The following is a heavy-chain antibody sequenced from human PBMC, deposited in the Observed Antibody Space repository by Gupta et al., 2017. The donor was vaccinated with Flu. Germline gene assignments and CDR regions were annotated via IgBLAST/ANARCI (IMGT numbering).Heavy chain of an antibody. D-gene: IGHD2-15*01. V-gene: IGHV1-69*01. Sequence: QVQLVQSGAEVKKPGSSVKVSCKASGVTFRNYVINWVRQAPGQGLEWMGGIIPVFGPTNYAQKFQGRVTITADESTSTAYMELSSLRSEDTAVYYCARKGGGHCSGGTCYSFDYWGQGTLVTVSS. CDR1: GVTFRNYV. J-gene: IGHJ4*02. CDR3: ARKGGGHCSGGTCYSFDY. CDR2: IIPVFGPT.